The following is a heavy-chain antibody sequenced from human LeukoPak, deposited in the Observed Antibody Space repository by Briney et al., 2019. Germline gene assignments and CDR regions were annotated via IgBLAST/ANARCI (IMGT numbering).Heavy chain of an antibody. CDR3: ARGAAAMMGYYYYYGMDV. D-gene: IGHD2-2*01. V-gene: IGHV3-48*03. Sequence: PGGSLRLSCAASGFTFSSYEMNRVRQAPGKGLEWVSYISSSGSTIYYADSVKGRFTISRDNAKNSLYLQMNSLRAEDTAVYYCARGAAAMMGYYYYYGMDVWGQGTTVTVSS. CDR2: ISSSGSTI. J-gene: IGHJ6*02. CDR1: GFTFSSYE.